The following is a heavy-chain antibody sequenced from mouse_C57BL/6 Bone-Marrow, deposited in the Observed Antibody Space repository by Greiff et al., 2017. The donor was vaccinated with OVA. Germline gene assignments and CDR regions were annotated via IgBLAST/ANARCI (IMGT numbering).Heavy chain of an antibody. D-gene: IGHD1-1*01. CDR2: IPPSDSYI. Sequence: QVQLKQPGAELVRPGTSVKLSCKASGYTFTNYWMHWVKQRPGQGLEWIGVIPPSDSYINYNQKFKGRATLTVDTSSSTAYMHLSSLTSEDSAVYYCAHYGSRLYLHYWGQGTSLTVSS. V-gene: IGHV1-59*01. J-gene: IGHJ2*02. CDR1: GYTFTNYW. CDR3: AHYGSRLYLHY.